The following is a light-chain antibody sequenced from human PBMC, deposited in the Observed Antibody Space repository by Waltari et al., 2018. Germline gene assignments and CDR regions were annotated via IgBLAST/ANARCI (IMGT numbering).Light chain of an antibody. CDR3: TSFTSSTTWV. V-gene: IGLV2-14*01. J-gene: IGLJ3*02. CDR1: SSDVGGYNY. CDR2: EVS. Sequence: QSALTQPASVSGSPGQSITISCTGTSSDVGGYNYVSWYQQHPGKAPQLLICEVSNRPSGVSSRFSGSKAGNTDSLTISGLQAEDEADYYCTSFTSSTTWVFGGGTKLTVL.